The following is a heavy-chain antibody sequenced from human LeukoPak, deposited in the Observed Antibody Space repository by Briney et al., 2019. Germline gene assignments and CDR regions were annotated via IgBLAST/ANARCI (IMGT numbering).Heavy chain of an antibody. V-gene: IGHV1-18*01. J-gene: IGHJ6*02. CDR2: ISAYNGNT. D-gene: IGHD2-2*01. CDR1: GYTFISYG. Sequence: ASVKVSCKASGYTFISYGISWVRQAPGQGLEWMGWISAYNGNTNYAQKLQGRVTMTTDTSTSTAYMELRSLRSDDTAVYYCASAYCSSTSCSRPVYYYGMDVWGQGTTVTVSS. CDR3: ASAYCSSTSCSRPVYYYGMDV.